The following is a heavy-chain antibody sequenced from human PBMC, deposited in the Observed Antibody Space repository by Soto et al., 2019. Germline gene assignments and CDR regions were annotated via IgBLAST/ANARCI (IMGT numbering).Heavy chain of an antibody. Sequence: GGSLRLSCAASGFTFSSYAMHWVRQAPGKGLEWVAVISYDGSNKYYADSVKGRFTISRDNSKNTLYLQMNSLRAEDTAVYYCARDTWIVATELCYFDYWGQGTLVTVSS. CDR1: GFTFSSYA. CDR2: ISYDGSNK. D-gene: IGHD5-12*01. J-gene: IGHJ4*02. V-gene: IGHV3-30-3*01. CDR3: ARDTWIVATELCYFDY.